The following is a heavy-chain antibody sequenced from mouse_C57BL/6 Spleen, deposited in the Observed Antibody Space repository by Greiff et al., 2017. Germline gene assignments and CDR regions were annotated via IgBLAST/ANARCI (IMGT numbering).Heavy chain of an antibody. CDR3: ARGYYYGSSYFDY. V-gene: IGHV1-9*01. CDR1: GYTFPGYW. Sequence: QVQLQQSGAELMKPGASVRLSSKATGYTFPGYWIGWVKQRPGHALEWIGGLLPGGGSTNSKEKFKGKATFSADTSSNTAYMQLSSLTTEDSAIYYCARGYYYGSSYFDYWGQGTTLTVSS. J-gene: IGHJ2*01. CDR2: LLPGGGST. D-gene: IGHD1-1*01.